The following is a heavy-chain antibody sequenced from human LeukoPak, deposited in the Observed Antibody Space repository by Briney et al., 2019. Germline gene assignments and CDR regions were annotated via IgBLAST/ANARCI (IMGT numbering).Heavy chain of an antibody. CDR2: ISYDGSNK. CDR1: GFTFSSYS. D-gene: IGHD3-22*01. CDR3: AHDTRGSIVVDYWDAFDI. J-gene: IGHJ3*02. V-gene: IGHV3-30*03. Sequence: GGSLRLSCAASGFTFSSYSMHWVRQAPGKGLEWVAVISYDGSNKYYADSVKGRFTISRDNSKNTLYLQMNSLRAEDTAVYYCAHDTRGSIVVDYWDAFDIWGQGTMVTVSS.